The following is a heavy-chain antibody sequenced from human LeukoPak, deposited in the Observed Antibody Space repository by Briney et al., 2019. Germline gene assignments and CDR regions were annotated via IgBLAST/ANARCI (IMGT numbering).Heavy chain of an antibody. CDR1: GFTFSSYS. CDR2: ISSSSSYI. D-gene: IGHD1-26*01. CDR3: AKEGSRVGATTRYY. V-gene: IGHV3-21*04. Sequence: PGGSLRLSCAASGFTFSSYSMNWVRQAPGKGLEWVSSISSSSSYIYYADSVKGRFTISGDNAKNSLYLQMNSLRAEDTAVYYCAKEGSRVGATTRYYWGQGTLVTVSS. J-gene: IGHJ4*02.